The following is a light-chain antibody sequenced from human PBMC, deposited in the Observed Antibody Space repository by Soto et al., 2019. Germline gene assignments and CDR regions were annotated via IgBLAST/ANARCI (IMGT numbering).Light chain of an antibody. CDR2: DAS. J-gene: IGKJ4*01. CDR3: PHYGCSFT. Sequence: EMVLTQSPGTLSSSPGERATLSFRASQSVSSSYLAWYQQIPGQAPRLLIYDASSRATGIPDRFSCSGSGTDFSLTISRLAPEDFAVYYCPHYGCSFTLGGRTKVEIK. CDR1: QSVSSSY. V-gene: IGKV3-20*01.